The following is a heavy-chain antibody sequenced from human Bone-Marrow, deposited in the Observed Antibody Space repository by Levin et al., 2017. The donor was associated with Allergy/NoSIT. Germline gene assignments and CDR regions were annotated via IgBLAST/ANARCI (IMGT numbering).Heavy chain of an antibody. J-gene: IGHJ5*02. D-gene: IGHD5-12*01. CDR2: VNEDGSRT. V-gene: IGHV3-74*01. Sequence: PGGSLRLSCAASGFTVSGSWMHWVRQVPGKGLVWVSRVNEDGSRTDHAVSVRGRFTISRDIAKNTLYLQMSNLRAEDTAVYYCVREFGGYDDTWGQGTVVTVSS. CDR3: VREFGGYDDT. CDR1: GFTVSGSW.